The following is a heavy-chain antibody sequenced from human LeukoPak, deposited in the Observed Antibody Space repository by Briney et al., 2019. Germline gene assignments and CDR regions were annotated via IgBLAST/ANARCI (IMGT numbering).Heavy chain of an antibody. CDR1: GFTFSSYW. CDR3: ASVWFGELSHFDY. J-gene: IGHJ4*02. D-gene: IGHD3-10*01. V-gene: IGHV3-7*01. CDR2: IKQDGSEK. Sequence: GGSLRLSCAASGFTFSSYWMSWVRQAPGKGLEWVANIKQDGSEKYYVDSVKGRFTISRDNAKNSLYLQMNSLRAEDTAVYYCASVWFGELSHFDYWGQGTLVTVSS.